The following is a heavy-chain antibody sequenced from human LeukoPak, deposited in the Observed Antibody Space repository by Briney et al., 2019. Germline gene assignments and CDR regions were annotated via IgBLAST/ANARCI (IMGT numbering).Heavy chain of an antibody. CDR3: ARVSGSRNPHSNYYYYYMDV. CDR2: IKQDGSEK. V-gene: IGHV3-7*03. D-gene: IGHD3-10*01. Sequence: PGGSLRLSRAASGFTFSSYWMSWVRQAPGKGLEWVANIKQDGSEKYYVDSVKGRFTISRDNAKNSLYLQMNSLRAEDTAVYYCARVSGSRNPHSNYYYYYMDVWGEGTTVVVSS. J-gene: IGHJ6*03. CDR1: GFTFSSYW.